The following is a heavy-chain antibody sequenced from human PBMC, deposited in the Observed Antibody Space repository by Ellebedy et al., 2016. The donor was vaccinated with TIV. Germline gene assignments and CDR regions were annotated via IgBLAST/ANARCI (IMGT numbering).Heavy chain of an antibody. CDR2: ISSSSSTI. J-gene: IGHJ4*02. CDR3: ARGLTMYYFDY. V-gene: IGHV3-48*02. Sequence: GGSLRLSCAASGFTFSSYSMNWVRQAPGKGLEWVSYISSSSSTIYYADSVKGRFTISRDNAKNSLYLQMNSLRDADTAVYYCARGLTMYYFDYWGQGTLVTVSS. CDR1: GFTFSSYS. D-gene: IGHD3-10*02.